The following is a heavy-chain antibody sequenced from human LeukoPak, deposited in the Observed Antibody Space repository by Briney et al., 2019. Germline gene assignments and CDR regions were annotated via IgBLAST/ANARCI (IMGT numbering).Heavy chain of an antibody. CDR3: ARGQYTGCPTH. V-gene: IGHV4-34*01. CDR1: GGSFTDYY. J-gene: IGHJ4*02. Sequence: PSETLSLTCAVYGGSFTDYYWSWIRRPPGKGLEWIGEINHSGYTNYNPSLKSRVSVSVDTSKNQFSLKLSSVTAADTAVYYCARGQYTGCPTHWGQGTLVTVSS. CDR2: INHSGYT. D-gene: IGHD5-12*01.